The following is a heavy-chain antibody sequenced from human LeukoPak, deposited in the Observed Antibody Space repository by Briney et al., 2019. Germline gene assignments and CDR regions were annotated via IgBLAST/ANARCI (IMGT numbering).Heavy chain of an antibody. V-gene: IGHV3-7*01. J-gene: IGHJ4*02. CDR3: ARDFSGWLYYFDY. D-gene: IGHD6-19*01. Sequence: GGSLRLSCAVSGFNFRSYWMNWVRQAPGKGLEWVASIKQDGSEKYYVDSVKGRFTISRDNAKNSFYLQMTSLRVEDTAIYYCARDFSGWLYYFDYWGQGTLVTVSS. CDR2: IKQDGSEK. CDR1: GFNFRSYW.